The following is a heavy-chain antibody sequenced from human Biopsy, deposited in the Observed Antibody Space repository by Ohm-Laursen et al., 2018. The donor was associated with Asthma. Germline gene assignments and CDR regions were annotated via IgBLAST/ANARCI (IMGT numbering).Heavy chain of an antibody. CDR1: GVSISSDY. V-gene: IGHV4-59*07. CDR2: IYYSGST. Sequence: SDTLSLTCTVSGVSISSDYWSWIRPPPGKGLEWIGHIYYSGSTNYQPSLKSRVTISVDTSKNQFSLKLSSVTAADAAVYYCARGISRVTGLFDHFDSWGQGTLVTVSS. CDR3: ARGISRVTGLFDHFDS. J-gene: IGHJ4*02. D-gene: IGHD2-21*02.